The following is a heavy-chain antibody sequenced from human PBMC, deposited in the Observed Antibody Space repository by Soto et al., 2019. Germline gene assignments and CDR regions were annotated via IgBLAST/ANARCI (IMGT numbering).Heavy chain of an antibody. D-gene: IGHD3-10*01. CDR2: ISYTGST. CDR1: GDSISSYY. CDR3: ARVERLGSYHYYFDY. Sequence: SETLSLTCTVSGDSISSYYWSWIRQPPGKGLEWIGYISYTGSTNYNPSLKSRVTISVDTSKNKFSLKLRSVTAADTAVYYCARVERLGSYHYYFDYWGQGTLVTVSS. V-gene: IGHV4-59*01. J-gene: IGHJ4*02.